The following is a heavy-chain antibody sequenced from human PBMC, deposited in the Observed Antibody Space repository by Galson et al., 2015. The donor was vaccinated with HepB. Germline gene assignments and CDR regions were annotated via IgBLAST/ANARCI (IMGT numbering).Heavy chain of an antibody. CDR1: GYTFTSYY. V-gene: IGHV1-46*04. J-gene: IGHJ5*02. D-gene: IGHD6-13*01. CDR2: INPSGGST. CDR3: ARDGDSAAGRGNWFDP. Sequence: SCKASGYTFTSYYMHWVRQAPGQGLEWMGIINPSGGSTSYAQKLQGRVTMTRDTSTSTVYMELSSLRSEDTAVYYCARDGDSAAGRGNWFDPWGQGTLVTVSS.